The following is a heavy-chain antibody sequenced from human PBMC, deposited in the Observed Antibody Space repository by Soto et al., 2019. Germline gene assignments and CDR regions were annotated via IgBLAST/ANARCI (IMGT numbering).Heavy chain of an antibody. CDR2: IHYRGST. V-gene: IGHV4-31*03. J-gene: IGHJ6*02. CDR3: ARVRDSFGLDV. Sequence: SETLSLTCNVSGGSITGAYYWNWIRQHPGKGLQRIGSIHYRGSTYYNPSLKSRITISLDRSNNQFSLNLSSVTAADTAVYYCARVRDSFGLDVWGQGTTVTVSS. CDR1: GGSITGAYY. D-gene: IGHD2-15*01.